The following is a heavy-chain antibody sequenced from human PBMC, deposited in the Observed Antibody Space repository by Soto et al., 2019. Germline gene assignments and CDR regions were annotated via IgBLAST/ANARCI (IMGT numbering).Heavy chain of an antibody. CDR2: ISAYNGNT. V-gene: IGHV1-18*04. D-gene: IGHD6-13*01. CDR3: ARDRGRMGQLASYYFDY. CDR1: GYTFTSYG. Sequence: SVKVSCKASGYTFTSYGISWVRQAPGQGLEWMGWISAYNGNTNYAQKLQGRVTMTTDTSTSTAYMELRSLRSDDTAVYYCARDRGRMGQLASYYFDYWGQGTLVTVSS. J-gene: IGHJ4*02.